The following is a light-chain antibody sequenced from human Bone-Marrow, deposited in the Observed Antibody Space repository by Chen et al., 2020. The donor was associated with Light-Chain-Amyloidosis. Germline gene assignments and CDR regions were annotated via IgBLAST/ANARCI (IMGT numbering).Light chain of an antibody. V-gene: IGLV2-8*01. CDR1: SSDVGTYNY. CDR3: PSHAGSNNVL. CDR2: EVS. J-gene: IGLJ2*01. Sequence: QSALTQPPSASGSPGQSVTISCTGTSSDVGTYNYVSWYQQHPGKAPKLMIYEVSKRPSGVPDRFSGSKSGNTPSLTVSGLQAEDEADYYCPSHAGSNNVLFGGGTKLTVL.